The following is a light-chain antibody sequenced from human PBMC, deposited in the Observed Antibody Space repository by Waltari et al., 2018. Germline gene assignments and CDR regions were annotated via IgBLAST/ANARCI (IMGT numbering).Light chain of an antibody. CDR3: TSYGGVNVLGVL. V-gene: IGLV2-8*01. CDR2: GVT. J-gene: IGLJ2*01. CDR1: NSDVGTYNY. Sequence: QSALPQPPSASGSPGPSVTISCAGTNSDVGTYNYVPWSQHHPGKAPKLLIYGVTERLPGVPDRFSGSKSGTTASLTVSGLQADDEADYYCTSYGGVNVLGVLFGGGTKLTVL.